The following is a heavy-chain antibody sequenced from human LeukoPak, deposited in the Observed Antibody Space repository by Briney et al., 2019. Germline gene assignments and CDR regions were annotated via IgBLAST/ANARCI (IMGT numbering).Heavy chain of an antibody. CDR2: INHSGST. D-gene: IGHD2-8*01. J-gene: IGHJ4*02. CDR3: ARTQRRARAPSLVLDY. V-gene: IGHV4-34*01. Sequence: SETLSLTCAVYGGSFSGYYWSWIRQPPGKGLEWIGEINHSGSTNYNPSLKSRVTISVDTSKNQFSPKLSSVTAADTAVYYCARTQRRARAPSLVLDYWGQGTLVTVSS. CDR1: GGSFSGYY.